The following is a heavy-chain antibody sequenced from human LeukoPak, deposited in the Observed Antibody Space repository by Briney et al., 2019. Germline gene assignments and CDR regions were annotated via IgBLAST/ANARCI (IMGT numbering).Heavy chain of an antibody. Sequence: SVKVSCKASGGTFSSYAISWVRQAPGQGLEWMGGIIPIFGTASNAQKFQGRVTITADESTSTAYMELSSLRSEDTAVYYCARRLGYWFDHWGQGTLVTVSS. CDR3: ARRLGYWFDH. CDR1: GGTFSSYA. J-gene: IGHJ5*02. D-gene: IGHD3-22*01. V-gene: IGHV1-69*13. CDR2: IIPIFGTA.